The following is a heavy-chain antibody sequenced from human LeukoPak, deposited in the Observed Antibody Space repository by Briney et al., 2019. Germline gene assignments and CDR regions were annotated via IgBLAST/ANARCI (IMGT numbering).Heavy chain of an antibody. CDR3: AREEIICSSSSCPLDY. CDR1: GYTFTGYY. Sequence: GASVKVSCKASGYTFTGYYIHWVRQAPGQGLEWVGWINPNSGGTSYTQKFQGWVTMTRDTSISTAYMELSRLRSDDTAVYYCAREEIICSSSSCPLDYWGQGTLVTVS. CDR2: INPNSGGT. J-gene: IGHJ4*02. V-gene: IGHV1-2*04. D-gene: IGHD2-15*01.